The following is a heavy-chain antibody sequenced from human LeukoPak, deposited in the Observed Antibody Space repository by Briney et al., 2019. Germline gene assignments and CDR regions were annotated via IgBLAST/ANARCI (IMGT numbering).Heavy chain of an antibody. D-gene: IGHD5-12*01. V-gene: IGHV4-30-2*01. CDR3: ARGWDDSGYDSHFDY. Sequence: SQTLSLTCAVSGGSISSGGYSWSWIRQPPGKGLEWIGYIYHSGSTYYNPSLKSRVTISVDRSKNQSSLKLSSVTAADTAVYYCARGWDDSGYDSHFDYWGQGTLVTVSS. CDR1: GGSISSGGYS. J-gene: IGHJ4*02. CDR2: IYHSGST.